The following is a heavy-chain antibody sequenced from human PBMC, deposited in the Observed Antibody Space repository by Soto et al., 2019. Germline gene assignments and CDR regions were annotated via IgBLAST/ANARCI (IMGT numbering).Heavy chain of an antibody. CDR1: GGSISSGDYY. CDR3: AREVYYYGSGSFLAWFDP. J-gene: IGHJ5*02. CDR2: IYYSGST. D-gene: IGHD3-10*01. Sequence: PSETLSLTCTVSGGSISSGDYYWSWIRQPPGKGLEWIGYIYYSGSTYYNPSLKSRVTISVDTSKNQFSLKLSSVTAADTAVYYCAREVYYYGSGSFLAWFDPWGQGTLVTVSS. V-gene: IGHV4-30-4*01.